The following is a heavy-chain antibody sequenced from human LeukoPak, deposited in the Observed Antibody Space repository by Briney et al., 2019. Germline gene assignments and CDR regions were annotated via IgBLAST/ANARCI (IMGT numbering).Heavy chain of an antibody. D-gene: IGHD3-10*01. CDR1: GYTFTSYY. J-gene: IGHJ4*02. CDR3: ATEPSYYYALDY. Sequence: ASVKVSCKASGYTFTSYYMHWVRQAPGQGLEWMGIINPSGGSTSYAQKFQGRVTMTRDMSTSTVYMELSSLRSEDTAVYYCATEPSYYYALDYWGQGTLVTVSS. CDR2: INPSGGST. V-gene: IGHV1-46*01.